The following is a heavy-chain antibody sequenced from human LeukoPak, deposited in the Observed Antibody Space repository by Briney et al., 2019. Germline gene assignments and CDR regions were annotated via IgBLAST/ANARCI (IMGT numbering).Heavy chain of an antibody. Sequence: GGSLRLSCAVSGLTLSNYGMSWVRQAPGKGLEWVAGISGSGGSTNYADSVKGRLSIFRDNPKNTLYLQMNSLRAEDTAVYFCAKRGVVIRVILVGFHKEAYYFDSWGQGALVTVSS. CDR1: GLTLSNYG. J-gene: IGHJ4*02. CDR2: ISGSGGST. CDR3: AKRGVVIRVILVGFHKEAYYFDS. V-gene: IGHV3-23*01. D-gene: IGHD3-22*01.